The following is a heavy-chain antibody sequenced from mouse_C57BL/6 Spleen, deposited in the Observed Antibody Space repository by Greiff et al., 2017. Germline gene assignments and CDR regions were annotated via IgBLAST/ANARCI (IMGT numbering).Heavy chain of an antibody. D-gene: IGHD1-1*01. Sequence: QVQLQQSGPELVKPGASVKISCKASGYAFSSSWMNWVKQRPGKGLEWIGRIYPGDGDTNYNGKFKGKATLTADKSSSTAYMQLSSLTSEDSAVYGCVYGSSYFGYADWGQGALVTVA. V-gene: IGHV1-82*01. CDR3: VYGSSYFGYAD. CDR1: GYAFSSSW. CDR2: IYPGDGDT. J-gene: IGHJ3*01.